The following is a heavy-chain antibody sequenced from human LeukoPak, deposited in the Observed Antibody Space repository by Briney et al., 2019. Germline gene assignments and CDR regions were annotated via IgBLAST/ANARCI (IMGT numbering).Heavy chain of an antibody. Sequence: GGSLRLSCAASGFTFSNLWMSWVRQAPGKGLEWVANIKQDGSEKNYVDSVKGRFTISRDNAKNSLYLQMNSLRAEDTAVYYCASEGDIGFGYLYWGQGTLVTVSS. CDR2: IKQDGSEK. J-gene: IGHJ4*02. D-gene: IGHD5-18*01. CDR1: GFTFSNLW. CDR3: ASEGDIGFGYLY. V-gene: IGHV3-7*01.